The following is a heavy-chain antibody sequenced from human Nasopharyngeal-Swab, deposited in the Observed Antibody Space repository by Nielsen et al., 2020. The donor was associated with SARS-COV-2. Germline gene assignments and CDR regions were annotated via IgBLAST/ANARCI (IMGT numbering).Heavy chain of an antibody. CDR2: IYYSGST. V-gene: IGHV4-59*12. J-gene: IGHJ6*02. CDR3: ASVGFGHRVRRGGGMDV. D-gene: IGHD3-10*01. Sequence: RQAPGKGLEWIGYIYYSGSTNYNPSLKSRVTISVDTSKNQFSLKLSSVTAADTAVYYCASVGFGHRVRRGGGMDVWGQGTTVTVSS.